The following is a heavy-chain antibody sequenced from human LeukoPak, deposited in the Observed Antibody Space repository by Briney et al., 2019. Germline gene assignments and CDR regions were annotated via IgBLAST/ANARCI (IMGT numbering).Heavy chain of an antibody. D-gene: IGHD5-12*01. CDR3: ARRWLRGDYFGMDV. CDR1: GFTVSSNY. V-gene: IGHV3-53*01. CDR2: IYSGGST. J-gene: IGHJ6*02. Sequence: GGSLRLPCAASGFTVSSNYMTWVRQAPGKGLEWVPVIYSGGSTYYADSVKGRFTISRDNSKNTLYLQMNSLRAEDTAVYYCARRWLRGDYFGMDVWGQGTTVTVSS.